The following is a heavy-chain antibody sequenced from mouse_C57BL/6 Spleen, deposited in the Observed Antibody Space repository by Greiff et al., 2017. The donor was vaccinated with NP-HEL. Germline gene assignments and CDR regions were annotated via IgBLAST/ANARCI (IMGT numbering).Heavy chain of an antibody. Sequence: VQLQQPGAELVKPGASVKVSCKASGYTFTSYWMHWVKQRPGQGLEWIGRIHPSDSDTHSNQKVTGKATLTVDKSSSTAYMQLSSLTSEDSAVYYCAISGDYYGSFDYWGQGTTLTVSS. D-gene: IGHD1-1*01. CDR1: GYTFTSYW. V-gene: IGHV1-74*01. J-gene: IGHJ2*01. CDR2: IHPSDSDT. CDR3: AISGDYYGSFDY.